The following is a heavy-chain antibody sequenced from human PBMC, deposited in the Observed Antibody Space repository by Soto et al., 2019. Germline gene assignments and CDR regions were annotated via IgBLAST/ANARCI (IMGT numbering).Heavy chain of an antibody. D-gene: IGHD2-2*01. J-gene: IGHJ6*02. CDR2: INPNSGGT. Sequence: QVQLVQSGAEVKKPGASVKVSCKASGYTFTGYYMHWVRQAPGQGLEWMGWINPNSGGTNYAQKFQGWVTMTRDTSMSTDYMELSRVRSDDSAVYYCARGEDIVVVPAAMLYYYYGMDVWGQGTTVTV. CDR3: ARGEDIVVVPAAMLYYYYGMDV. CDR1: GYTFTGYY. V-gene: IGHV1-2*04.